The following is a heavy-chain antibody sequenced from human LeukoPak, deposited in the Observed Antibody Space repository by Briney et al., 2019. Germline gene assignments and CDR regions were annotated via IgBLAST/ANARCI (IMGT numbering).Heavy chain of an antibody. J-gene: IGHJ3*02. Sequence: GGSLRLSCAASGFTFSSYEMNWVRQAPGKGLEWVSYISSSSSTIYYADSVKGRFTISRDNAKNSLYLQMNSLRAEDTAVYYCARARITMVRGVGPLDAFDIWGQGTMVTVSS. V-gene: IGHV3-48*01. D-gene: IGHD3-10*01. CDR3: ARARITMVRGVGPLDAFDI. CDR2: ISSSSSTI. CDR1: GFTFSSYE.